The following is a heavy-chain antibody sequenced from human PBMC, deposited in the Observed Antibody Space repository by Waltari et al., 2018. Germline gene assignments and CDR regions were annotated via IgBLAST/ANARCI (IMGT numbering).Heavy chain of an antibody. CDR1: GGTFSSYA. J-gene: IGHJ4*02. CDR3: ARRAYYYDSSEDY. V-gene: IGHV1-69*15. D-gene: IGHD3-22*01. CDR2: IIPSFGTA. Sequence: QVQLVQSGAEVKKPGSSVKVSCKASGGTFSSYAISWVRQAPGQGLEWMGRIIPSFGTANDAQKFQGRVTITADESTSTAYMELSSLRSEDTAVYYCARRAYYYDSSEDYWGQGTLVTVSS.